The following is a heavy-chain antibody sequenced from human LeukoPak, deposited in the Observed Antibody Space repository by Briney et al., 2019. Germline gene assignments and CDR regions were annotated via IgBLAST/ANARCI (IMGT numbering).Heavy chain of an antibody. J-gene: IGHJ5*02. Sequence: PGGSLRLSCAGSGFNFDDYDMHWVRHPPGKGLEWVSSISSNSGNIAYADSVKGRFTISRDNARNSLYLQMNSLRPEDTALYYCAKALLARNVTSGDNWFDPWGQGTLVTVSS. CDR3: AKALLARNVTSGDNWFDP. D-gene: IGHD1-26*01. CDR1: GFNFDDYD. V-gene: IGHV3-9*01. CDR2: ISSNSGNI.